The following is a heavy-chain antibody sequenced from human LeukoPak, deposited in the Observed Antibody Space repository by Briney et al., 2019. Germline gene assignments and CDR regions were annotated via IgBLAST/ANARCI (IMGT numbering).Heavy chain of an antibody. CDR1: GGTFSSYA. Sequence: GASVKVSCKASGGTFSSYAISWVRQAPGQGLEWMGGIIPIFGTANYAQKFQGRVTITTDESTSTAYMELSSLRSEDTAVYYCATARIAAPDAFDIWGQGTMVTVSS. CDR2: IIPIFGTA. V-gene: IGHV1-69*05. CDR3: ATARIAAPDAFDI. D-gene: IGHD6-13*01. J-gene: IGHJ3*02.